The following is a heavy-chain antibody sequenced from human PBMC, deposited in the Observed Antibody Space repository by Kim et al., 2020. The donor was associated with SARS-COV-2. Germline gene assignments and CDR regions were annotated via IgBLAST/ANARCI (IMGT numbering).Heavy chain of an antibody. Sequence: GGSLRLSCAASGFTFSSYAMSWVRQAPGKGLEWVSAISGSGGSTYYADSVKGRFTISRDNSKNTLYLQMNSLRAEDTAVYYCAKISSDLGMVRGVTNYYYYGMDVWGQGTTVTVSS. J-gene: IGHJ6*02. CDR3: AKISSDLGMVRGVTNYYYYGMDV. CDR2: ISGSGGST. D-gene: IGHD3-10*01. V-gene: IGHV3-23*01. CDR1: GFTFSSYA.